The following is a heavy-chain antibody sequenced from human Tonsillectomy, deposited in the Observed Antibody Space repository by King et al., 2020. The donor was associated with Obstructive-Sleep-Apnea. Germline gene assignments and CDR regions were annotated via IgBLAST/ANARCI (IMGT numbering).Heavy chain of an antibody. D-gene: IGHD5-18*01. CDR3: ARGFFKEVQLYTTFDY. CDR2: IYYSGST. CDR1: GGSISSGGYS. Sequence: QLQESGPGLVKPSQTLSLTCAVSGGSISSGGYSWSWIRQPPGKGLEWIGYIYYSGSTYYNPSLKSRVTISVDTSKNQFSLKLSSVTAADTAVYYCARGFFKEVQLYTTFDYWGQGTLVTVSS. J-gene: IGHJ4*02. V-gene: IGHV4-30-4*07.